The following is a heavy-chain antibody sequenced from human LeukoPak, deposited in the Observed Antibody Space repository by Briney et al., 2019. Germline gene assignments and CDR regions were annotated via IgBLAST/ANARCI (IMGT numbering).Heavy chain of an antibody. CDR2: ISSSGSTI. CDR3: TSSSWYGGWFNY. J-gene: IGHJ4*02. CDR1: GFTFSDYY. V-gene: IGHV3-11*04. D-gene: IGHD6-13*01. Sequence: GGSLRLSCAASGFTFSDYYMSWIRQAPGKGLEWVSYISSSGSTIYYADSVKGRFTISRDNAKNSLYLQMNSLRAEDTAVYYCTSSSWYGGWFNYWGQGTLVTVSS.